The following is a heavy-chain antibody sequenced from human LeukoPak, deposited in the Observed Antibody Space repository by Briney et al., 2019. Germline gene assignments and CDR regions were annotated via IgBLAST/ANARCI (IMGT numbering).Heavy chain of an antibody. D-gene: IGHD3-3*01. V-gene: IGHV4-39*01. Sequence: ASETLSLTCTVSGGSISSSAYYWGWIRQPPGKGLEWIGSIYYSGSTYYNPSLKSRVTISVDTSKNQFSLKLSSVTAADTAVYYCARTTYYDFWRWGQGTLVTVSS. CDR3: ARTTYYDFWR. J-gene: IGHJ4*02. CDR1: GGSISSSAYY. CDR2: IYYSGST.